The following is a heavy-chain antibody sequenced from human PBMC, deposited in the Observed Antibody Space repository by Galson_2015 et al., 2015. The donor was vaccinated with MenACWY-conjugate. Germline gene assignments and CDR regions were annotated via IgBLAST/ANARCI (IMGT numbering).Heavy chain of an antibody. Sequence: ETLSLTCTVSGGSISSSNHYWGWIRQPPGKGLEWIGSFYYSGSTDYNPSLKSRVTISVDTSKNQFSLRLSSVTAADTAVYYCARDIEMGVVYYGMDVWGQGTTVTVSS. J-gene: IGHJ6*02. CDR3: ARDIEMGVVYYGMDV. D-gene: IGHD3-16*01. CDR2: FYYSGST. V-gene: IGHV4-39*07. CDR1: GGSISSSNHY.